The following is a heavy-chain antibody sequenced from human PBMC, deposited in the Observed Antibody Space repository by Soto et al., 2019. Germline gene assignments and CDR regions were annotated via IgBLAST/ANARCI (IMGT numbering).Heavy chain of an antibody. Sequence: GGSLRLSCAASRFSFTSHEMNRVRQAPGKGLEWVSYISSTGNTIYYADSVKGRFTMSRDNAKSSVYLQMNSLGAEDTAVYYCARTEGSTWAFDYWGQGTLVTVSS. CDR3: ARTEGSTWAFDY. J-gene: IGHJ4*02. V-gene: IGHV3-48*03. CDR1: RFSFTSHE. D-gene: IGHD6-13*01. CDR2: ISSTGNTI.